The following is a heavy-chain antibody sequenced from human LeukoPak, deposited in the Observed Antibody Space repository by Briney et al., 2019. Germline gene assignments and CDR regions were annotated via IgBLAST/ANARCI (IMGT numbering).Heavy chain of an antibody. CDR2: IFYTGST. J-gene: IGHJ4*02. CDR3: VRSSARTLGFY. CDR1: GGSISSSIYY. D-gene: IGHD2/OR15-2a*01. Sequence: SETLSLTCAVSGGSISSSIYYWGWIRQPPGEGLEWIGYIFYTGSTYYNPSLNSRVTISVDTSKRQFSLRPTSVTAADTAVYYCVRSSARTLGFYWGQGVLVTVSS. V-gene: IGHV4-39*01.